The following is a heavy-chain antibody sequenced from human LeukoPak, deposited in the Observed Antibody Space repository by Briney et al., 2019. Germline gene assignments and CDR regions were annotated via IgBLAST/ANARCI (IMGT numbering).Heavy chain of an antibody. CDR1: GFTFSSYS. J-gene: IGHJ4*02. CDR3: ARGDRDLYCSSTSCYPVL. V-gene: IGHV3-21*01. Sequence: TGGSLRLSCVASGFTFSSYSMNWVRQAPGKGLEWVSSISSISSYIYYADSVKGRFTISRDNAKNSLYLQMNSLRAEDTAVYYCARGDRDLYCSSTSCYPVLGGQGTLVTVSS. D-gene: IGHD2-2*01. CDR2: ISSISSYI.